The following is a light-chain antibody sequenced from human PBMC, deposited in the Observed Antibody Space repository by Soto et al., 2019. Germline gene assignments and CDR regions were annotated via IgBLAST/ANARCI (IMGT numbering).Light chain of an antibody. CDR3: QQSYSTPRT. V-gene: IGKV1-33*01. CDR1: QDISNY. CDR2: DAS. Sequence: DIQMTQSPSSLSASVGDRVTITCQASQDISNYLNWYQQKPGKAPKLLIYDASNLETGVPSRFSGSGSGTDFTFTISSLPPEDIATYYCQQSYSTPRTFGQGTKVDIK. J-gene: IGKJ1*01.